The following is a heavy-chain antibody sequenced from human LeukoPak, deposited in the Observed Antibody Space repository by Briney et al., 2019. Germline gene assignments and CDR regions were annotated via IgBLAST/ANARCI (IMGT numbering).Heavy chain of an antibody. J-gene: IGHJ4*02. CDR2: IHPDGSDS. CDR1: GYTFTSYW. V-gene: IGHV5-51*01. Sequence: GESLKISCKASGYTFTSYWIAWVRQMPGKGLECMGVIHPDGSDSRYSPSFQGQVTVSADKSITTAYLQWNSLQASDTAMYYCARRRDMAFDYWGQGVLVTVSS. CDR3: ARRRDMAFDY. D-gene: IGHD5-24*01.